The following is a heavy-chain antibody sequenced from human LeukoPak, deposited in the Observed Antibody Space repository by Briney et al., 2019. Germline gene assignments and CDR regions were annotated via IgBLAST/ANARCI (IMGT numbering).Heavy chain of an antibody. CDR3: AREPIFGGAFDI. CDR2: IYHSGST. V-gene: IGHV4-38-2*02. Sequence: SETLSLTCTVSGYSISSGYYWGWIRQPPGKGLGWIGSIYHSGSTYYNPSLKSRVTISVDTSKNQFSLKLSSVTAADTAVYYCAREPIFGGAFDIWGQGTMVTVSS. J-gene: IGHJ3*02. CDR1: GYSISSGYY. D-gene: IGHD3-3*01.